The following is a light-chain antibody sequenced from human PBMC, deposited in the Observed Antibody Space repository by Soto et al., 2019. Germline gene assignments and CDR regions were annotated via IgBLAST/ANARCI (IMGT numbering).Light chain of an antibody. CDR2: DVS. J-gene: IGLJ1*01. Sequence: QSVLTQPRSVSGSPGQAVTISCTGTSSNVGSHNYVSWYQQHPGKAPKLIINDVSKRPSGVPDRFSGSKSGNTASLTISGLQAEDEADYYCCSFAGGLFVFGAGTKVTVL. V-gene: IGLV2-11*01. CDR1: SSNVGSHNY. CDR3: CSFAGGLFV.